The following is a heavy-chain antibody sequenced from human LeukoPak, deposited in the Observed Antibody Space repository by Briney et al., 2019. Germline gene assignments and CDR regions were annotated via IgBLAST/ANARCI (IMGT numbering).Heavy chain of an antibody. CDR1: GGSISSNY. CDR3: VRGFYDSSSLSSPFDY. J-gene: IGHJ4*02. Sequence: SETLSLTCTVSGGSISSNYWNWIRQPPGKALEWIGYIHYSGSTNYNPSLKSRVTISVDTSKNQLSLKLNSVTAADTAVYYCVRGFYDSSSLSSPFDYWGQGTLVTVSS. CDR2: IHYSGST. V-gene: IGHV4-59*01. D-gene: IGHD3-22*01.